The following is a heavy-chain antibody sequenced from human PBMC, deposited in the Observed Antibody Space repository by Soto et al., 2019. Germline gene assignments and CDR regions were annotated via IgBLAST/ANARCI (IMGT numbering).Heavy chain of an antibody. V-gene: IGHV4-59*01. D-gene: IGHD3-22*01. CDR3: ARGQYYDSSGYYGGNWFDT. J-gene: IGHJ5*02. CDR2: IYYSGST. Sequence: PXETLSLTCTVSGCSISSYYWSWIRQPPGKGLEWIGYIYYSGSTNYNPSLKSRVTISVDTSKNQFSLKLSSVTAADTDVYYCARGQYYDSSGYYGGNWFDTWGQGTLVTVSS. CDR1: GCSISSYY.